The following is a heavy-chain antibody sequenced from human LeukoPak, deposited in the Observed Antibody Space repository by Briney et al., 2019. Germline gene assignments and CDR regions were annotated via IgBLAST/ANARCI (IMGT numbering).Heavy chain of an antibody. D-gene: IGHD6-25*01. V-gene: IGHV3-74*01. CDR2: IKSDGSST. J-gene: IGHJ4*02. CDR1: GFTFSTYW. CDR3: ARVSGYRTLSFDN. Sequence: GGSLRLSCAASGFTFSTYWMHWVRQAPGKGLVWVSRIKSDGSSTSYADSVKGRFTISRDNVKNTLYLQMNNLRAEDTAVYYCARVSGYRTLSFDNWGQGTLVTVSS.